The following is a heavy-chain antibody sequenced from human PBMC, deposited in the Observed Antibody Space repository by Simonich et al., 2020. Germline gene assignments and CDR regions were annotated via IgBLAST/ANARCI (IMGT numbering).Heavy chain of an antibody. CDR3: ARGRLTGDKGAFDI. V-gene: IGHV1-2*02. D-gene: IGHD7-27*01. CDR1: GYTFTGYY. J-gene: IGHJ3*02. Sequence: QVQLVQSGAEVKKPGASVKVSCKASGYTFTGYYMHWVRQAPGKGLGGTEGTNPNSGSTNSAQKFQGRVTITRDTSISTAYMELSRLRSDDTAVYYCARGRLTGDKGAFDIWGQGTMVTVSS. CDR2: TNPNSGST.